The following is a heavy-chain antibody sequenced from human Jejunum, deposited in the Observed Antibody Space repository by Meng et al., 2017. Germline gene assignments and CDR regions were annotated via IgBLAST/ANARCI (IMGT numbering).Heavy chain of an antibody. J-gene: IGHJ3*02. D-gene: IGHD1-7*01. CDR2: INSDGSST. CDR1: GFTFSSYW. V-gene: IGHV3-74*01. CDR3: ARGNSHAVVI. Sequence: GGSLRLSCVVSGFTFSSYWMHWVRQAPGKGLVWVSRINSDGSSTSYADSVRGRFTISRDNAKNTLFLQINRLRAEDTAVYYCARGNSHAVVIWGQGTMVTVSS.